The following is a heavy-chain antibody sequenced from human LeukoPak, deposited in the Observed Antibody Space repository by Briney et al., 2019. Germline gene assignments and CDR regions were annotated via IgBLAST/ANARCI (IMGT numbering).Heavy chain of an antibody. V-gene: IGHV4-30-4*01. J-gene: IGHJ4*02. Sequence: SETLSLTCTVSGGSISSGDYYWSWIRQPPGKGLEWIGYIYYSGSTYYNPSLKSRVTISVDTSKNQFSLKLGSVTAADTAVYYCAREPDDYGGNSGGGYFDYWGQGTLVTVSS. CDR2: IYYSGST. D-gene: IGHD4-23*01. CDR3: AREPDDYGGNSGGGYFDY. CDR1: GGSISSGDYY.